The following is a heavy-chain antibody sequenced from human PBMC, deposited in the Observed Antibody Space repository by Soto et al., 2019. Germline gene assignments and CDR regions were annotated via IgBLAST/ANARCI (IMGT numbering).Heavy chain of an antibody. CDR3: AKGMAILHNYYAMDV. D-gene: IGHD3-3*01. CDR2: ISGSGGST. J-gene: IGHJ6*02. Sequence: GGSLRLSFAASGFTFSSYAMSWVRQAPGKGLKWVSAISGSGGSTYYADSVKGRFTISRDNSKNTLYLQMNSLRAEDTAVYYCAKGMAILHNYYAMDVWGQGTTVTVSS. V-gene: IGHV3-23*01. CDR1: GFTFSSYA.